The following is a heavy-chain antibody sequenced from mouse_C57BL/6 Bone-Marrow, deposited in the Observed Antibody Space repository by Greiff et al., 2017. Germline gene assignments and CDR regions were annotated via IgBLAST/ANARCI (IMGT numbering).Heavy chain of an antibody. Sequence: EVKLVESGPGMVKPSQSLSLTCTVTGYSITSGYDWHWIRHFPGNKLEWMGYISYSGSTNYNPSLKSRISITHDTSKNHFFLKLNSVTTEDTATYCCARGPYGNLFAYWGQGTLVTVSA. CDR3: ARGPYGNLFAY. D-gene: IGHD2-1*01. J-gene: IGHJ3*01. V-gene: IGHV3-1*01. CDR2: ISYSGST. CDR1: GYSITSGYD.